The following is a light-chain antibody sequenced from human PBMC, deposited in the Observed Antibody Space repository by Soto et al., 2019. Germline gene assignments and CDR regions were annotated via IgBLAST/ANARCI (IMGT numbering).Light chain of an antibody. CDR2: GAS. CDR1: QSVSSTY. J-gene: IGKJ4*01. CDR3: QQYERSPTT. V-gene: IGKV3-20*01. Sequence: EIVLTQSPGTLSLSPGERATLSCRASQSVSSTYLAWYQQKPGQAPSLLIYGASRRATGIPDRFSGSGSGTDFPLTISILEPEDFAVYYFQQYERSPTTFGGGTKVEIK.